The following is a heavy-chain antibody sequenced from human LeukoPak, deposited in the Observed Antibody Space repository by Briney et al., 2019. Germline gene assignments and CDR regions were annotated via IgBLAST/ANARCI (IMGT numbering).Heavy chain of an antibody. J-gene: IGHJ2*01. V-gene: IGHV3-7*03. Sequence: GGSLRLSCAASGFTFSSYWMSWVRQAPGKGLEWVANINKDGGEKYYVDSVKGRFTISRDNAKNSLYLQMNSLRADDTAVYYCVKDRTVGASYWYFDLWGRGTLVTVSS. CDR3: VKDRTVGASYWYFDL. D-gene: IGHD1-26*01. CDR2: INKDGGEK. CDR1: GFTFSSYW.